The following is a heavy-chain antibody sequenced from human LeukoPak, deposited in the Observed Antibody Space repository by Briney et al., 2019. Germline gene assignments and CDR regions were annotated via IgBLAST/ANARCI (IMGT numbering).Heavy chain of an antibody. D-gene: IGHD6-13*01. CDR2: VRDKANSHTT. Sequence: GGSLRLSCAASGFTFGDHYMDWVRQAPGKGLEWVGRVRDKANSHTTEYAASVKGRFTMSRDDSENSLFLQMNSLKIEDTAVYYCAKGKRDIAADLYYMDVWGKGTTVTVSS. CDR1: GFTFGDHY. V-gene: IGHV3-72*01. J-gene: IGHJ6*03. CDR3: AKGKRDIAADLYYMDV.